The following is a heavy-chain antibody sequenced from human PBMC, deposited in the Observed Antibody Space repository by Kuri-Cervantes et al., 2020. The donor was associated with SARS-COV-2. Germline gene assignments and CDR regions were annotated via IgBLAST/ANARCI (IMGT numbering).Heavy chain of an antibody. CDR1: GFSSSHYA. CDR2: ISFDGADI. V-gene: IGHV3-30-3*01. J-gene: IGHJ4*02. Sequence: GESLKISCAASGFSSSHYAMHWVRQAPGTGLEWVAVISFDGADIHYADSVKGRFTISRDNSKNTLYLQMNSLRAEDTAVYYCAKEGYDFWSGGKRAPLDYWGQGTLVTVSS. CDR3: AKEGYDFWSGGKRAPLDY. D-gene: IGHD3-3*01.